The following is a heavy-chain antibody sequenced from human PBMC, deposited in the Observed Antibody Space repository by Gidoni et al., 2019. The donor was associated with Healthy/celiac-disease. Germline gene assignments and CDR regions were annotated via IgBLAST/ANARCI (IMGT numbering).Heavy chain of an antibody. D-gene: IGHD6-19*01. J-gene: IGHJ6*03. V-gene: IGHV4-39*01. CDR3: ARQKVAGLYYYYYYMDV. CDR2: IYYSGST. Sequence: QLQLQESGPGLVKPSETLSLTCTVSGGSISSSSYYWGWIRQPPGKGLGWIGSIYYSGSTYYNRPLKSRVTISVETPKNRFSLKRSSVTAADTAVYYWARQKVAGLYYYYYYMDVWGKGTTVTVSS. CDR1: GGSISSSSYY.